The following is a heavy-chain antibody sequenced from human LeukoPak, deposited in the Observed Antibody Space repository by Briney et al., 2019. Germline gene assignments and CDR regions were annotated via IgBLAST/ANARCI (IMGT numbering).Heavy chain of an antibody. CDR2: ISWNSDSI. CDR3: AKVEMAVISNPNAFDI. D-gene: IGHD5-24*01. CDR1: GFTFDDYA. J-gene: IGHJ3*02. V-gene: IGHV3-9*01. Sequence: GRSLRLSRAASGFTFDDYAMHWVRQAPGKGLEWVSGISWNSDSIDYADSVKGRFTISRDNAKNSLYLQMNSLRAEDTALYYCAKVEMAVISNPNAFDIWGQGTMVTVSS.